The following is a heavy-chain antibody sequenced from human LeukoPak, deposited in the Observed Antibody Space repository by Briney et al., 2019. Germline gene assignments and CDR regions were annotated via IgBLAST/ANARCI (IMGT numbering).Heavy chain of an antibody. CDR3: AKANSGSYFSFDY. V-gene: IGHV3-23*01. D-gene: IGHD1-26*01. CDR2: IGGSGDNI. J-gene: IGHJ4*02. Sequence: PGRSLRLSCAASGFTFSNYAMSWVRQAPGKGLEWVSAIGGSGDNIYYADSVKGRFTISRDNFKNRLYLQMKSLRAEDTAVYYCAKANSGSYFSFDYWGQGTLVTVSS. CDR1: GFTFSNYA.